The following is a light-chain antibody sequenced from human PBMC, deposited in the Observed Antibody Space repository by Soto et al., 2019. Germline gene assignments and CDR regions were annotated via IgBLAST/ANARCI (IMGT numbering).Light chain of an antibody. Sequence: EIVLTQSPPPLPLSPGERSTFSSRASKGVTSSLPWYQQKPGQAPRLLIYDASNRATGIPARFSGSGSGTDFTLTISSLEPEDFAVYYCQQRSNWPLMYTFGQGTKLEIK. V-gene: IGKV3-11*01. CDR3: QQRSNWPLMYT. J-gene: IGKJ2*01. CDR2: DAS. CDR1: KGVTSS.